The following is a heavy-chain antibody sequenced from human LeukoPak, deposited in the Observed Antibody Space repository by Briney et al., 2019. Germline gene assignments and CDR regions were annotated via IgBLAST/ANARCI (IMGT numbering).Heavy chain of an antibody. V-gene: IGHV3-23*01. Sequence: QPGGSLRLSCAASGFTFSSYAMSWVRQAPGKGLEWVSAISGSGGSTYYADSVKGRFTISRDNSKNTLYLQMNSLRAEDTAVYYCAKVFKGYCSSTSCYMSDYWGQGTLVTVSS. J-gene: IGHJ4*02. CDR3: AKVFKGYCSSTSCYMSDY. CDR2: ISGSGGST. D-gene: IGHD2-2*02. CDR1: GFTFSSYA.